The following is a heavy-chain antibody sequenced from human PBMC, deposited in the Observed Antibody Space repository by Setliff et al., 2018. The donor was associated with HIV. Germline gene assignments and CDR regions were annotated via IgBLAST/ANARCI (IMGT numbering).Heavy chain of an antibody. CDR1: GGSFSGYY. D-gene: IGHD2-2*01. Sequence: PSETLSLTCAVYGGSFSGYYWSWIRQPPGKGLEWIGEINHSGSTNYNPSLKSRVTISVDTSKNQFSLKLSSVTAADTAVYYCARAGDIVVVPAALVLDYWGQGTLVTVSS. CDR3: ARAGDIVVVPAALVLDY. CDR2: INHSGST. J-gene: IGHJ4*02. V-gene: IGHV4-34*01.